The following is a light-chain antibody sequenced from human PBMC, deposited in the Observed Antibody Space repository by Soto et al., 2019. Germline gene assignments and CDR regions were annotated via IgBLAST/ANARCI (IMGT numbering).Light chain of an antibody. Sequence: ESVLMPSAGALFLSTGERATLSCRASQTFSSSYLAWYQQKPGQAPRLLIYGASSRASGIPDRFSGSGSGTDFTLTISILEPEDFAVYYCQHYGSSRTFGQGTKVDI. CDR3: QHYGSSRT. J-gene: IGKJ1*01. CDR1: QTFSSSY. CDR2: GAS. V-gene: IGKV3-20*01.